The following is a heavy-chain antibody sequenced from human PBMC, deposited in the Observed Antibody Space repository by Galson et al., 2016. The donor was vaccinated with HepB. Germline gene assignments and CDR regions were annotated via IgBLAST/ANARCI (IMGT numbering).Heavy chain of an antibody. CDR3: TRSSDFWSMDV. CDR2: INPNDGRT. CDR1: GYTFTDYG. V-gene: IGHV1-18*04. D-gene: IGHD3/OR15-3a*01. J-gene: IGHJ6*02. Sequence: SVKVSCKASGYTFTDYGHSWVRQAPGQGPEWMGWINPNDGRTKNAEKVQDRVSMTRDMSTTTLYVELRSLRSDDTAVYYCTRSSDFWSMDVWGQGTTVIVSS.